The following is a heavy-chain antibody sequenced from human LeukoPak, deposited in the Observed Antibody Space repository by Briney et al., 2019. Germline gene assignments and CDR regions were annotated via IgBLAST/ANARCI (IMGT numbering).Heavy chain of an antibody. Sequence: GGSLRLSCTASGFTFSSYLMAWVRQAPGKGLEWVSAISIGGETTYYADSVKGRFTFSRDNSKNTLYLQMNSLRAEDTAVYFCAKSREQPWNLDYWGQGTLVTVSS. CDR3: AKSREQPWNLDY. CDR1: GFTFSSYL. J-gene: IGHJ4*02. D-gene: IGHD5-18*01. V-gene: IGHV3-23*01. CDR2: ISIGGETT.